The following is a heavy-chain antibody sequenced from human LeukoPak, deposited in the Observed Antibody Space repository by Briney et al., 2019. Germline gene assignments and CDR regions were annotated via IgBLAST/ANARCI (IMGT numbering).Heavy chain of an antibody. CDR2: INPSGGST. Sequence: ASVKVSCKASGYTFTSYYMHWVRQAPGQGLEWMGVINPSGGSTSYAQKFQGRVTMARDTSSSTVYMELSSLRSEDTAVYYCARSTIHETSHFDYWGQGTLVTVSS. CDR3: ARSTIHETSHFDY. J-gene: IGHJ4*02. CDR1: GYTFTSYY. D-gene: IGHD3-3*01. V-gene: IGHV1-46*01.